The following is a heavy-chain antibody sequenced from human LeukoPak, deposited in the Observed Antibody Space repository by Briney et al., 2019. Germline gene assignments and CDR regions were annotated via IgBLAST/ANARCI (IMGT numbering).Heavy chain of an antibody. D-gene: IGHD3-9*01. J-gene: IGHJ3*02. CDR3: AREYSDFLTGPRVFDI. CDR2: IYYSGST. CDR1: GGSISSGGYY. Sequence: SQTLSLTCTVSGGSISSGGYYWSWIRQHPGKGLEWIGYIYYSGSTYYNPSLKSRVTISVDTSKNQFSLKLSSVTAADTAVYYCAREYSDFLTGPRVFDIWGQGTMVTVSS. V-gene: IGHV4-31*03.